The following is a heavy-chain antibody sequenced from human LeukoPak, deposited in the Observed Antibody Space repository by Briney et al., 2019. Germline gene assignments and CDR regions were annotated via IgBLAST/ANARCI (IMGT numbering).Heavy chain of an antibody. D-gene: IGHD2-2*01. CDR3: ARSFTPYQPLDVFDY. J-gene: IGHJ4*02. CDR2: IKQDGSEK. V-gene: IGHV3-7*01. Sequence: GGSLRLSCAASGFTFSNYWMSWVRQAPGKGLEWVANIKQDGSEKYYVDSVKGRFAISRDNAKNSLYLQMNSLRVEDTAVYYCARSFTPYQPLDVFDYWGQGTLVTVSP. CDR1: GFTFSNYW.